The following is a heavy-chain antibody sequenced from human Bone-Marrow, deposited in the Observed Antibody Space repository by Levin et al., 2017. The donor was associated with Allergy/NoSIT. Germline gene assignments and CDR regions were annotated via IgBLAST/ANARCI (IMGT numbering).Heavy chain of an antibody. Sequence: GESLKISCAGSRFTFSAYSMNWVRQAPGKSLEFLSYISSSGSTISYADSVKGRFTISRDNDNDSLYLQMKSLRAEDTAVYYCARASIVPHYYAMDIWGQGTTVTVSS. CDR2: ISSSGSTI. CDR3: ARASIVPHYYAMDI. D-gene: IGHD2-21*01. V-gene: IGHV3-48*01. J-gene: IGHJ6*02. CDR1: RFTFSAYS.